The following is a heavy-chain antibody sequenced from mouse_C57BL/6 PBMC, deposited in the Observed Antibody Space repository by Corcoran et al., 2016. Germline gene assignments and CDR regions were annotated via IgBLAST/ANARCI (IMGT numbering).Heavy chain of an antibody. CDR3: ARRLPYAMDY. D-gene: IGHD6-1*01. J-gene: IGHJ4*01. V-gene: IGHV1-81*01. CDR1: DYTFTSYG. Sequence: QVQLQQSGAELARPGASVKLSCKASDYTFTSYGISWVKQRTGQGLEWIGEIYPRSGNTYYNEKFKDKATLTADKSSSSAYMELRSLTSEDSVVYFCARRLPYAMDYWGQGTSVTVSS. CDR2: IYPRSGNT.